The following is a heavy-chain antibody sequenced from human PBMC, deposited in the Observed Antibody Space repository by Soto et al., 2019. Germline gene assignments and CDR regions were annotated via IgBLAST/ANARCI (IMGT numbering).Heavy chain of an antibody. CDR2: IYPSDSDT. CDR1: GYNFAGYW. J-gene: IGHJ4*02. V-gene: IGHV5-51*01. Sequence: GESLKISCKGSGYNFAGYWIAWVRQMPGKGLELMGIIYPSDSDTRYRPSFQGQVTISADKSISSAYLQWSSLRASDTAMYYCARGGVSTRNFDYWGQGTPITVSS. D-gene: IGHD3-3*01. CDR3: ARGGVSTRNFDY.